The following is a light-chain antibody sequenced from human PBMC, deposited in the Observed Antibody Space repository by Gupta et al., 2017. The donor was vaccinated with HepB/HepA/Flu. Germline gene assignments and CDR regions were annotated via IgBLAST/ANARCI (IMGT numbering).Light chain of an antibody. CDR2: KDS. J-gene: IGLJ2*01. Sequence: SYELTQPPSVSVSPGQTARITCSGDALPKQYAYWYQQKPGQAPVLVIYKDSERPSGIPERFSGSSSGTTVTLTISGVQAEDEADHYGQSADSSGTSGVVFGGGTKLTVL. CDR3: QSADSSGTSGVV. V-gene: IGLV3-25*03. CDR1: ALPKQY.